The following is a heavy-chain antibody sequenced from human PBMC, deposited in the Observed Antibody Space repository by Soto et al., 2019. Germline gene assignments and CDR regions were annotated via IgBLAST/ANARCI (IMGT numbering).Heavy chain of an antibody. CDR1: GFTFSSYG. V-gene: IGHV3-30*18. J-gene: IGHJ6*03. D-gene: IGHD2-2*01. CDR2: ISYDGSNK. Sequence: QVQLVESGGGVVQPGRSLRLSCAASGFTFSSYGMHWVRQAPGKGLEWVAVISYDGSNKYYADSVKGRFTISRDNSKTTLYLQMNSLRAEDTAVYYCAKTYCSSTSCRFLNYYYYMDVWGKGTTVTVSS. CDR3: AKTYCSSTSCRFLNYYYYMDV.